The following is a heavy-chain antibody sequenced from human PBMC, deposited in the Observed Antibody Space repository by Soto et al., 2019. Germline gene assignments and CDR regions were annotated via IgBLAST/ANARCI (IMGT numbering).Heavy chain of an antibody. V-gene: IGHV4-30-4*01. J-gene: IGHJ4*02. Sequence: NPSETLSLTCTVSGVSISSGDFYCSWIRQPPGKGLELIGNIYYSGSTYYNPSLRSRAIMSVDTSQNQFSLKLSSLTAADTAVYFCARADDFRDRFEYWGQGALVTVSS. CDR1: GVSISSGDFY. CDR3: ARADDFRDRFEY. CDR2: IYYSGST. D-gene: IGHD4-17*01.